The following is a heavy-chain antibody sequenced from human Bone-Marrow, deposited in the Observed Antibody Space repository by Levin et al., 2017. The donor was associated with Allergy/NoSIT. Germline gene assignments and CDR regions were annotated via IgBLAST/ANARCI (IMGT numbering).Heavy chain of an antibody. CDR3: TRERHADY. Sequence: PRASVKVSCKTSGYTFTDWYIHWVRQAPGQGLEWMGWINSNSGGTNYAPKFQGRVTMTRDTSITTAYMELSSLTSDDTAMYYCTRERHADYWGQGTLITVSS. CDR2: INSNSGGT. CDR1: GYTFTDWY. V-gene: IGHV1-2*02. J-gene: IGHJ4*02.